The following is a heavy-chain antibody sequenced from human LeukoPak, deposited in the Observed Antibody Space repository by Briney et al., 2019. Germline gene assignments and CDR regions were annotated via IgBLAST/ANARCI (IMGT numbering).Heavy chain of an antibody. V-gene: IGHV4-59*08. CDR2: IYYGGST. CDR1: GGSISSYY. D-gene: IGHD3-22*01. CDR3: ARHPPDSSGYYTFDY. J-gene: IGHJ4*02. Sequence: PSETLSLTCTVSGGSISSYYWSWIRQPPGKGLEWIGYIYYGGSTNYNPSLKSRVTISVDTSKNQFSLKLSSVTAADTAVYYCARHPPDSSGYYTFDYWGQGTLVTVSS.